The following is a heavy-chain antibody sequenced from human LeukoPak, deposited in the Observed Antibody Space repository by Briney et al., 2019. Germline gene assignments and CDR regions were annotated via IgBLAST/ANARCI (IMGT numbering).Heavy chain of an antibody. CDR2: ISPTGSTT. CDR3: ARGRGLGVVSPYFDY. CDR1: GFSFSGHW. J-gene: IGHJ4*02. Sequence: PGGSLRLSCTASGFSFSGHWMHWARQLPGKGLVWVSRISPTGSTTSYADSVKGRFTVSRDNAKNTLYLQVNNLRAEDTAVYYCARGRGLGVVSPYFDYWGQGTLVTVSS. D-gene: IGHD3-3*01. V-gene: IGHV3-74*01.